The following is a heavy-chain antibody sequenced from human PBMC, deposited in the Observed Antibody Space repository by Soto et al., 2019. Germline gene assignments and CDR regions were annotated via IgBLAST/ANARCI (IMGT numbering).Heavy chain of an antibody. CDR2: ISSSGSTI. CDR1: GFTFSSYE. V-gene: IGHV3-48*03. J-gene: IGHJ3*02. Sequence: GSLRLSCAASGFTFSSYEMNWVRQAPGKGLEWVSYISSSGSTIYYADSVKGRFTISRDNAKNSLYLQMNSLRAEDTAVYYCARVGLFENAFDIWGQGTMVTVSS. CDR3: ARVGLFENAFDI.